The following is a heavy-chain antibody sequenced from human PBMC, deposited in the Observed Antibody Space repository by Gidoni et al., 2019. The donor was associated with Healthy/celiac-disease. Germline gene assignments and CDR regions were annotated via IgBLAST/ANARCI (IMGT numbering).Heavy chain of an antibody. CDR3: ARQVATIGAEPLLDY. CDR1: GGSISRSSHY. CDR2: IYYSGST. D-gene: IGHD5-12*01. V-gene: IGHV4-39*01. Sequence: QLQLQESGPGLVKPSETLSLTCPVSGGSISRSSHYWGWIRQPPGKGLEWIGSIYYSGSTYYNPSLKSRVTISVDTSKNQFSLKLSSVTAADTAVYYCARQVATIGAEPLLDYWGQGTLVTVSS. J-gene: IGHJ4*02.